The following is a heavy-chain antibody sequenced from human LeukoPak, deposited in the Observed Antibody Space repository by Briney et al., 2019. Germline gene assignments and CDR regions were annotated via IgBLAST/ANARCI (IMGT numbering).Heavy chain of an antibody. CDR3: AKVAEATTVVIPDYFGY. CDR1: GYTFTGFY. D-gene: IGHD4-17*01. CDR2: INPNSGTT. Sequence: ASVKVSCKASGYTFTGFYIHWVRPAPGQGLGWMGWINPNSGTTNFARKFQGRVTMTRDTSISTAYMELSSLRSDDTAVYYCAKVAEATTVVIPDYFGYWGQGTLVTVSS. J-gene: IGHJ4*02. V-gene: IGHV1-2*02.